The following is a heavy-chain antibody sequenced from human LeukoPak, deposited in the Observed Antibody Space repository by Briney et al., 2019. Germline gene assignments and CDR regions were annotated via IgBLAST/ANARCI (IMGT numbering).Heavy chain of an antibody. D-gene: IGHD4-17*01. J-gene: IGHJ5*02. V-gene: IGHV4-4*07. CDR2: TYTRGSTKY. CDR3: AREDHDYGDFGWFDP. Sequence: PPETLSLTCIVSGGSISSYFWNWIRQPAGKGLEWIGRTYTRGSTKYNYNPSLKSRVTMSVDTSKNQFSLKVGSVTAADTAVYYCAREDHDYGDFGWFDPWGQGTLVTVSS. CDR1: GGSISSYF.